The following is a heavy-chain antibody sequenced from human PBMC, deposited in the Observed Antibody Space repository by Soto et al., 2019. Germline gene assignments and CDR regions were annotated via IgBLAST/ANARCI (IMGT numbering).Heavy chain of an antibody. J-gene: IGHJ4*01. CDR1: GFTFSSYA. CDR2: ISGSGGST. CDR3: AKESNPRSKSTTVFDY. Sequence: PGGSLSLSCAASGFTFSSYAMSWVRQAPGKGLEWVSAISGSGGSTYYADSVKGRFTISRDNSKNTLYLQMNSLRAEDTAVYYCAKESNPRSKSTTVFDYWGPGTMVTVYS. V-gene: IGHV3-23*01. D-gene: IGHD4-17*01.